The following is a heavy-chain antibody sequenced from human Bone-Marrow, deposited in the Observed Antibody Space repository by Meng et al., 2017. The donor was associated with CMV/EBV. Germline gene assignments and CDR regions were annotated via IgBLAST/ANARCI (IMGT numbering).Heavy chain of an antibody. Sequence: GESLKISCAASGFTFSSYAMHWVRQAPGKGLEWVAVISYDGSNKYYADSVKGRFTISRDNSKNTLYLQMNSLRAEDTAVYYCARGGSGWSDYYGMDVWGQGTTVTVSS. CDR3: ARGGSGWSDYYGMDV. CDR1: GFTFSSYA. V-gene: IGHV3-30-3*01. D-gene: IGHD6-19*01. J-gene: IGHJ6*02. CDR2: ISYDGSNK.